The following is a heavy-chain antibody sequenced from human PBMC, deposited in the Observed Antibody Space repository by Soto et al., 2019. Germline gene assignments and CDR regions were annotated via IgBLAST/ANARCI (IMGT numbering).Heavy chain of an antibody. CDR1: GGTFNSYT. J-gene: IGHJ3*02. CDR3: ARGAFGGQQQLFRYGFDI. Sequence: QVQLVQSGAEVKKPGSAVKVSSKASGGTFNSYTISWVRQAPGQVREWMGRIVPIVDIAKYAQKFQGRVTITADKSTSTAYMELISLRSEDMSVYYCARGAFGGQQQLFRYGFDIWGQGTMVTVSS. V-gene: IGHV1-69*02. D-gene: IGHD6-13*01. CDR2: IVPIVDIA.